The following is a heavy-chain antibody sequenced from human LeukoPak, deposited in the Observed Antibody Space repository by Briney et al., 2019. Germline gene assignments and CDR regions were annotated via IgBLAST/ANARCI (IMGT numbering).Heavy chain of an antibody. CDR1: GFTFGDYG. J-gene: IGHJ4*02. CDR2: MSGGSGSI. Sequence: PGGSLRLSCAASGFTFGDYGMHWVRQVPGKGLEWVSGMSGGSGSIGYADSVKGRFTISRDNAKNSLYLQMNSLRTEDTALYYCAKSFTNDWAIFDSWGQGTLVTVSS. V-gene: IGHV3-9*01. D-gene: IGHD3-9*01. CDR3: AKSFTNDWAIFDS.